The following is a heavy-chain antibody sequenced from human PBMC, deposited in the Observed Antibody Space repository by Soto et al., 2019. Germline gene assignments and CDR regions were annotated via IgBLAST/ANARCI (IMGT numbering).Heavy chain of an antibody. CDR1: GDSVSSNSAA. D-gene: IGHD6-13*01. CDR2: TYYRSKWYN. Sequence: SPTLSLTCAISGDSVSSNSAAWNWIRQSPSRGLEWLGRTYYRSKWYNDYAVSVKSRITINPDTSKNQFSLQLNSVTPEDTAVYYCARVFRSRIAAAGIFFDYWGQGTLVTVSS. V-gene: IGHV6-1*01. CDR3: ARVFRSRIAAAGIFFDY. J-gene: IGHJ4*02.